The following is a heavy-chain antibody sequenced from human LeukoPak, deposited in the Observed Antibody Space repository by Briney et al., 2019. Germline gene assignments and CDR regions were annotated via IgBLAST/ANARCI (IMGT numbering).Heavy chain of an antibody. Sequence: GGSLRLSCAASGFTVSSNYMSWFRQAPGKGLEWVGNIQPDGSGAFYVDAMRGRFTISRDNAQNSLYLQMNSLRAEDTAVYYCAREGPAATYDYWGQGTLVTVSS. D-gene: IGHD2-2*01. V-gene: IGHV3-7*01. CDR2: IQPDGSGA. CDR3: AREGPAATYDY. CDR1: GFTVSSNY. J-gene: IGHJ4*02.